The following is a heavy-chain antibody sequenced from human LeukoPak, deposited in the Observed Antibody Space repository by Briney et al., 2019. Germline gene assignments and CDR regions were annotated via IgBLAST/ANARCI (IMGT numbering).Heavy chain of an antibody. Sequence: ASVKVSCKASGYTFTSYDINWVRQATGQGLEWMGRMNPNSGNTGYAQKFQGRVTMTRNTSISTAYMELSSLRSEDTAVYYCARGPIRMVRGVIIKTQFDYWGQGTLVTVSS. D-gene: IGHD3-10*01. V-gene: IGHV1-8*01. J-gene: IGHJ4*02. CDR3: ARGPIRMVRGVIIKTQFDY. CDR1: GYTFTSYD. CDR2: MNPNSGNT.